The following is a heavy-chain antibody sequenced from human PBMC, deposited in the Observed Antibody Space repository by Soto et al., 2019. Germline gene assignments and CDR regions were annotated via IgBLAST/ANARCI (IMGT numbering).Heavy chain of an antibody. J-gene: IGHJ4*02. Sequence: GGSLRLSCAASGFTFSSYAVSWVRQAPGKGPEWISSISGSGSTIYYADSVKGRFTISRDNSRNTLYLQMSSLRAEDTAVYYCAKVFYYYDSSGYYYFDYWGQGTLVTVSS. CDR1: GFTFSSYA. CDR2: ISGSGSTI. D-gene: IGHD3-22*01. V-gene: IGHV3-23*01. CDR3: AKVFYYYDSSGYYYFDY.